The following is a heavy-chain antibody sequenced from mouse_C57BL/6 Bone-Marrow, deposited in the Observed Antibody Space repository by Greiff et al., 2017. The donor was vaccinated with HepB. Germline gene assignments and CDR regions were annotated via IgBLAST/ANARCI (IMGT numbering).Heavy chain of an antibody. V-gene: IGHV1-81*01. J-gene: IGHJ4*01. CDR3: ARGGHDGNAMDY. CDR1: GYTFTSYG. CDR2: IYPRSGNT. Sequence: QVHVKQSGAELARPGASVKLSCKASGYTFTSYGISWVKQRTGQGLEWIGEIYPRSGNTYYNEKFKGKATLTADKSSSTAYMELRSLTSEDSAVYFCARGGHDGNAMDYWGQGTSVTVSS. D-gene: IGHD2-3*01.